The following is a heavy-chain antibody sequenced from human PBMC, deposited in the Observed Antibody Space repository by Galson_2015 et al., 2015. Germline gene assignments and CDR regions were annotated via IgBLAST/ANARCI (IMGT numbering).Heavy chain of an antibody. J-gene: IGHJ4*02. V-gene: IGHV4-61*01. D-gene: IGHD6-13*01. CDR2: IYYSGST. Sequence: SETLSLTCTVSGGSVSSGSYYWSWIRQPPGKGLEWIGYIYYSGSTNYNPSLKSRVTVSVDTSKNQFSLKLSSVTAADTAVYYCARETKVTSSIAAAGTWGKFDYWGQGTLVTVSS. CDR1: GGSVSSGSYY. CDR3: ARETKVTSSIAAAGTWGKFDY.